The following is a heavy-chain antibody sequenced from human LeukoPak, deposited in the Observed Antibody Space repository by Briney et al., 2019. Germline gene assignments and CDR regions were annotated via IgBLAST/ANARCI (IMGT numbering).Heavy chain of an antibody. J-gene: IGHJ4*02. D-gene: IGHD6-13*01. CDR1: GGSISNYY. V-gene: IGHV4-59*08. CDR2: IYYSGST. Sequence: PSETLSLTRTVSGGSISNYYWSWIRQPPGKGLEWIGYIYYSGSTYYNPSLKSRVTISVDTSKNQFSLKLSSVTAADTAVYYCARGVGQQLDDYWGRGTLVTVSS. CDR3: ARGVGQQLDDY.